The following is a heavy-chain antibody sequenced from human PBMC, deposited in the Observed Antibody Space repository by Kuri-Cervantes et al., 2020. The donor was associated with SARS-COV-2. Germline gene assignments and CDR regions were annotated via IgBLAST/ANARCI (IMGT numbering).Heavy chain of an antibody. CDR3: ALDPRVRSRPLSY. Sequence: ASVKVSCKASGYTFTSYYMHWVRQAPGQGLEWMGIVNPSGGSTNYAQKFQGRVTITADKSTSTAYMELSSLRSEDTAVYYCALDPRVRSRPLSYWGQGTLVTVSS. CDR2: VNPSGGST. CDR1: GYTFTSYY. V-gene: IGHV1-46*01. J-gene: IGHJ4*02. D-gene: IGHD1-1*01.